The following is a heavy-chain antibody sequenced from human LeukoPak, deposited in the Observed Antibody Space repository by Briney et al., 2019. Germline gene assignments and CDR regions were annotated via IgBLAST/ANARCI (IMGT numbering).Heavy chain of an antibody. CDR3: ARDLDSGRYRGYFQY. J-gene: IGHJ1*01. D-gene: IGHD2-15*01. V-gene: IGHV1-2*06. Sequence: ASVKVSCKASGYTFTGYYMHWVRQAPGQGLEWMGRINPNSGGTNYAQKFQGRVTMTSDTSTSTVYMDMSSLTSEDTAVYYCARDLDSGRYRGYFQYWGQGTLVTVSS. CDR1: GYTFTGYY. CDR2: INPNSGGT.